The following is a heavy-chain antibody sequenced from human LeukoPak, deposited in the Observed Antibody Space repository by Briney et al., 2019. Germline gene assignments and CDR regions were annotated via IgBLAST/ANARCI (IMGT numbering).Heavy chain of an antibody. V-gene: IGHV4-59*01. CDR3: ARGPASYYYGSGSYEALNYFYY. CDR1: GGSISSYY. CDR2: IYYSGST. J-gene: IGHJ4*02. D-gene: IGHD3-10*01. Sequence: PSETLSLTCTVSGGSISSYYWSWIRQPPGKGLEWIGYIYYSGSTNYNPSLKSRVTISVDTSKNQFSLKLSSVTAADTAVYYCARGPASYYYGSGSYEALNYFYYWGQGTLVTVSS.